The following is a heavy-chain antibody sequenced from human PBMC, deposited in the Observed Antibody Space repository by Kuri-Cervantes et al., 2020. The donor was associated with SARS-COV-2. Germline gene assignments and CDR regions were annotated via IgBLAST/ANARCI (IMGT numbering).Heavy chain of an antibody. CDR2: VKQDGSET. J-gene: IGHJ4*02. Sequence: ETLSLTCAASGFTVSYYWMTWVRQALGGGLEWVANVKQDGSETYYVESVKGRFTISRDNAKNSLYLQMNSLRADDTAVYYCVRLGAAYVDTLVVMRAVHYFDSWGQGTLVTVSS. CDR3: VRLGAAYVDTLVVMRAVHYFDS. V-gene: IGHV3-7*03. D-gene: IGHD5-18*01. CDR1: GFTVSYYW.